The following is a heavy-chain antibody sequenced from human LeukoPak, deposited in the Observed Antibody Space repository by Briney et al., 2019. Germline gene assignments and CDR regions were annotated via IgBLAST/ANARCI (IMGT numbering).Heavy chain of an antibody. Sequence: GGSLRLSCAASGFTFSNYAMHWVRQAPGKGLEYVSAIDSNGGSTYYANSVKGRFTTSRDNSKNTLYLQMGSLGAEDMAVYYCARVQRSYDFWSGYRDFWGQGTLVTVSS. J-gene: IGHJ4*02. CDR1: GFTFSNYA. CDR3: ARVQRSYDFWSGYRDF. D-gene: IGHD3-3*01. V-gene: IGHV3-64*01. CDR2: IDSNGGST.